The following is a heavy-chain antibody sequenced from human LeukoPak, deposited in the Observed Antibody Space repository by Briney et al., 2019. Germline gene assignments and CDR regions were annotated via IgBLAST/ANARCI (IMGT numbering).Heavy chain of an antibody. Sequence: GGSLRLSCAASGFTFSSYSMNWVRQAPGKGLEWVSSIISSSSYIYYADSVKGRFTISRDNAKNSLYLQMNSLRAEDTAVYYCARGSTPEEYMDVWGKGTTVTVSS. J-gene: IGHJ6*03. CDR1: GFTFSSYS. CDR3: ARGSTPEEYMDV. V-gene: IGHV3-21*01. CDR2: IISSSSYI.